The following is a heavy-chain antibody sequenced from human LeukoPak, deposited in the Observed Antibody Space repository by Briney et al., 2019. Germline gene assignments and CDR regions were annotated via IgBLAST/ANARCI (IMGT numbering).Heavy chain of an antibody. CDR3: AKFGRPGIAVAGAHDY. V-gene: IGHV3-53*01. CDR1: GFTVSSNY. D-gene: IGHD6-19*01. J-gene: IGHJ4*02. CDR2: IYSGGST. Sequence: PGGSLRLSCAASGFTVSSNYMSWVRQAPGKGLEWVLVIYSGGSTYYADSVKGRFTISRDNSKNTLYLQMNSLRAGDTAVYYCAKFGRPGIAVAGAHDYWGQGTLVTVSS.